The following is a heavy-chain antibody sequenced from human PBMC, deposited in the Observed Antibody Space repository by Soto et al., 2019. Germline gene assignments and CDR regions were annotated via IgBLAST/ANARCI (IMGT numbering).Heavy chain of an antibody. D-gene: IGHD6-19*01. V-gene: IGHV3-23*01. CDR1: GFTFSSYA. CDR2: ISGGGVST. J-gene: IGHJ4*02. Sequence: EVQLLESGGGLVQPGGSLRLSCAASGFTFSSYAMSWVRQAPGKGMEWVTVISGGGVSTYYADSVKGRFTISRDNSKNTLYLQMNSLRAEDTAVYYCAKRSSGWYFDYWGQGTLVTVSS. CDR3: AKRSSGWYFDY.